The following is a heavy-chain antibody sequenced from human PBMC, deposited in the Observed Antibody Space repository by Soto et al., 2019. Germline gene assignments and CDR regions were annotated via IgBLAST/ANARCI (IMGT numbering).Heavy chain of an antibody. V-gene: IGHV1-2*02. J-gene: IGHJ6*02. CDR1: GYTFTGYY. Sequence: QVQLVQSGAEVKKPGASVKVSCKASGYTFTGYYMHWVRQAPGQGLEWMGWINPNSGGTNYAQKVQGRVTMTRDTSISTAYMELSRLRSDDTAVYYCARELVVVPAAMGGMDVWGQGTTVTVSS. CDR3: ARELVVVPAAMGGMDV. CDR2: INPNSGGT. D-gene: IGHD2-2*01.